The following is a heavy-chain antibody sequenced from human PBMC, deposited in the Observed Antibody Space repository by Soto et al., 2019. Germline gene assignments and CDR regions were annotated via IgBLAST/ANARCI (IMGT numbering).Heavy chain of an antibody. D-gene: IGHD1-7*01. V-gene: IGHV1-3*01. CDR1: GYTFTSYA. CDR2: INAGNGNT. CDR3: ARARLELRNYYFDY. Sequence: GASVKVSCKASGYTFTSYAMHWVRQAPGQRLEWMGWINAGNGNTKYSQKFQGRVTITRDTSASTAYMELSSLRSEDTAVYYCARARLELRNYYFDYWGQGTLVTVSS. J-gene: IGHJ4*02.